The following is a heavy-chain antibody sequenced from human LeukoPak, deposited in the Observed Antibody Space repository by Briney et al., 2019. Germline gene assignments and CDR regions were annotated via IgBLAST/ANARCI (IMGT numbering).Heavy chain of an antibody. Sequence: QPGGSLRLSCAASGFTFSNYGMHLVRQAPGKGLEWVPFIPYDGRNKYYADSVKGRFTISRDNAKNSLYLQMNSLRAEDTAVYYCARNKKGDRYTYGHDYWGQGTLVTVSS. J-gene: IGHJ4*02. CDR1: GFTFSNYG. V-gene: IGHV3-30*12. CDR2: IPYDGRNK. CDR3: ARNKKGDRYTYGHDY. D-gene: IGHD5-18*01.